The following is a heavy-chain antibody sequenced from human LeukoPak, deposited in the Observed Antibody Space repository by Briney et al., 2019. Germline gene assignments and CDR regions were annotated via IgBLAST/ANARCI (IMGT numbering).Heavy chain of an antibody. V-gene: IGHV3-21*01. J-gene: IGHJ6*02. D-gene: IGHD3-3*01. CDR1: GFPFSSYS. CDR3: AVSGYSLNYYGMDV. Sequence: GSLRLSCAASGFPFSSYSMNWARQAPGKGLEWVSSISSSSSYIYYADSVKGRFTISRDNAKNSLYLQMNSLRAEDTAVYYCAVSGYSLNYYGMDVWGQGTTVTVSS. CDR2: ISSSSSYI.